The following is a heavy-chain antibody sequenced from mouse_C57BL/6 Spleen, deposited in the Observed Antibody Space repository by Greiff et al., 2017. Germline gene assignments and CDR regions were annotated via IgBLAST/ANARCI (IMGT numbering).Heavy chain of an antibody. D-gene: IGHD3-3*01. J-gene: IGHJ4*01. V-gene: IGHV1-18*01. CDR2: INPNNGGT. CDR1: GYTFTDYN. CDR3: ARRAGAMDY. Sequence: VQLQQSGPELVKPGASVKIPCKASGYTFTDYNMDWVKQSHGKSLEWIGDINPNNGGTNYNQKFKGKATLTVDKSSSTAYMELRSLTSEDTAVYYGARRAGAMDYWGQGTSVTVSS.